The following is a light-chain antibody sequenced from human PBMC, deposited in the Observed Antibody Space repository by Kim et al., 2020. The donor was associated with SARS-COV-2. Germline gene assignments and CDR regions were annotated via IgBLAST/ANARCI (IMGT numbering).Light chain of an antibody. J-gene: IGKJ3*01. Sequence: MTQSPATLSASVGDRVTITCRTTQSISSHLNWYQQKPGRAPKLLISAASTLQGGVPSRFSGSGSETDFTLTISSLQPDDFATYFCQQSYITPFTFGPGTKVDIK. CDR2: AAS. V-gene: IGKV1-39*01. CDR3: QQSYITPFT. CDR1: QSISSH.